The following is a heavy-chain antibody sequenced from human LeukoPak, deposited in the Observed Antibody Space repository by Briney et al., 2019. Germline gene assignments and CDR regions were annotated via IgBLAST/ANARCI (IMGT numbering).Heavy chain of an antibody. J-gene: IGHJ4*02. CDR2: ISSSSSTI. CDR3: ARVFYCSSTSCYPWYFDY. D-gene: IGHD2-2*01. CDR1: GFTFSSYS. V-gene: IGHV3-48*01. Sequence: PGGSLRLSCAASGFTFSSYSMNWVRQAPGKGLEWVSYISSSSSTIYYADSVKGRFTISRDNAKNSLYLQMNSLRAEDTAVYYCARVFYCSSTSCYPWYFDYWGQGTLVTVSS.